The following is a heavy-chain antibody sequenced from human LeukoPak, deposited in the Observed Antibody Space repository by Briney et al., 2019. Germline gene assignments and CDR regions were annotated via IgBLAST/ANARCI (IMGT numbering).Heavy chain of an antibody. CDR3: ARARSGEYSSSPVYYYYYGMDV. J-gene: IGHJ6*02. V-gene: IGHV3-53*04. CDR2: IYSGGST. Sequence: GGSLRLSCAASVFTVSSNHMSWVRQAPGKGLEWVSVIYSGGSTYYADPVKGRFTISRHNSKNTLYLQMNSLSAEDTAVYYCARARSGEYSSSPVYYYYYGMDVWGQGTTVTVSS. CDR1: VFTVSSNH. D-gene: IGHD6-6*01.